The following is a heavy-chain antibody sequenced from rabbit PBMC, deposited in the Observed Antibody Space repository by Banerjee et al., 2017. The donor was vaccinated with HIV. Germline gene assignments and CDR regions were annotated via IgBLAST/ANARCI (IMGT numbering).Heavy chain of an antibody. CDR2: IDPIFGDT. CDR1: GFSLSSYA. CDR3: VRDASGSGDYGYGMDL. D-gene: IGHD1-1*01. Sequence: QEQLVESGGNLITPGGSLTLTCTASGFSLSSYAMSWVRQAPGKGLEWIGYIDPIFGDTYYANWVNGRFTISSHNAQNTLYLQLNSLTAADTATYFCVRDASGSGDYGYGMDLWGPGTLVTVS. J-gene: IGHJ6*01. V-gene: IGHV1S47*01.